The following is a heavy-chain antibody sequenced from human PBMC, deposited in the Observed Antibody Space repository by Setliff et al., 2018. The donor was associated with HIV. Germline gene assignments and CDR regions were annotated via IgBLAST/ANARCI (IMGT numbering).Heavy chain of an antibody. CDR2: INHSGST. CDR3: ATSTVAGLFDY. Sequence: SETLSLTCAVYGGSFSGHYWSWIRQPPGRGLEWIGEINHSGSTNYSPSLKSRVTISVDTSKNQFSLKLSSVTAADTAVYYCATSTVAGLFDYWGQGALVTVSS. J-gene: IGHJ4*02. D-gene: IGHD6-19*01. CDR1: GGSFSGHY. V-gene: IGHV4-34*01.